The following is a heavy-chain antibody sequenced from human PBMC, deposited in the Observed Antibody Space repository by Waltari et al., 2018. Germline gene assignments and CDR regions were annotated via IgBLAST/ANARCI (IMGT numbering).Heavy chain of an antibody. D-gene: IGHD3-3*01. Sequence: QVQLQESGPGLVRPSETLSLTCTVSGGSLRVSYWRWIRPPPGKGLEGMGCIYYRGSTNYNPSLKSRVTISVDTAKNQFSLKLSSVTAADTAVYYCARGPNYDFWSGYYFYMDVWGKGTTVTVSS. CDR2: IYYRGST. J-gene: IGHJ6*03. CDR3: ARGPNYDFWSGYYFYMDV. CDR1: GGSLRVSY. V-gene: IGHV4-59*01.